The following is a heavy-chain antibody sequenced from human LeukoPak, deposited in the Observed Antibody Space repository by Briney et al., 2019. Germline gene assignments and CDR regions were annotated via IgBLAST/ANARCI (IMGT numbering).Heavy chain of an antibody. CDR1: GGSISSYY. Sequence: SETLSLTCTVTGGSISSYYWSWIRQPPGKGLEWIGYMYYTGSTNYNPSLKSRLTISVDTSKNQFSLRLSSVTAADTAVYYCARDGCPTTKSGCVGNWFDPWGQGTLVTVSS. CDR3: ARDGCPTTKSGCVGNWFDP. CDR2: MYYTGST. V-gene: IGHV4-59*01. D-gene: IGHD1-26*01. J-gene: IGHJ5*02.